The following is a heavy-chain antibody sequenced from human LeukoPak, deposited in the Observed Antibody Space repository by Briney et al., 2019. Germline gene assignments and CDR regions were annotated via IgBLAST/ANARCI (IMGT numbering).Heavy chain of an antibody. J-gene: IGHJ4*02. CDR3: VKDRPNYYESNGDYYKRDGDY. CDR1: GFTFSSYS. V-gene: IGHV3-23*01. Sequence: GGSLRLSCAASGFTFSSYSMSWVRQAPGKGLEWVSSISSSGEFTFYADSVKGRFTIFRDNSRYTLYLQMNSLRAEDAAMYYCVKDRPNYYESNGDYYKRDGDYWGQGTLVTVSA. D-gene: IGHD3-22*01. CDR2: ISSSGEFT.